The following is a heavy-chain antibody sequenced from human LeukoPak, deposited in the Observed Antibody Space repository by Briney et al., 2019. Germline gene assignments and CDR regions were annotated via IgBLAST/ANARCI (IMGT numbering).Heavy chain of an antibody. CDR2: INWNGGTT. V-gene: IGHV3-20*04. Sequence: GGSLRLSCAASGFTFDDYGMSWVRQAPGKGLEWVSGINWNGGTTGYADSVKGRFTISRDNAKNYLYVQMNSLRAEDTALYYCARDTYYYGSGSSGGFDFWGQGTLVTVSS. J-gene: IGHJ4*02. D-gene: IGHD3-10*01. CDR3: ARDTYYYGSGSSGGFDF. CDR1: GFTFDDYG.